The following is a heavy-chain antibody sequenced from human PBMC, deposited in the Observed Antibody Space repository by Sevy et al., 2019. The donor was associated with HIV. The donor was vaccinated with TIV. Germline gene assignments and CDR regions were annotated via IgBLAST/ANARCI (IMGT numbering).Heavy chain of an antibody. CDR3: ARSARDDSSGYYFDY. J-gene: IGHJ4*02. CDR1: GGSISSYY. Sequence: SETLSLTCTVSGGSISSYYWSWIRQPPGKGLEWIGYIYYSGSTNYNPSLKSRVTISVDTSKNQFSLKLGSVTAADTAVYYCARSARDDSSGYYFDYWGQGTLVTVSS. CDR2: IYYSGST. V-gene: IGHV4-59*08. D-gene: IGHD3-22*01.